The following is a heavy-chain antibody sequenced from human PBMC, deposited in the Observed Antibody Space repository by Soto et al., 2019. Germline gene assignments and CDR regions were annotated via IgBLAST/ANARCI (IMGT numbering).Heavy chain of an antibody. CDR2: IYYSGST. J-gene: IGHJ6*02. V-gene: IGHV4-59*01. CDR3: ARVRRIDDSSGYYYYYYGMDV. Sequence: LSETLSLTCTVSGGSISSYYWSWIRQPPGKGLEWIGYIYYSGSTNYNPSLKSRVTISVDTSKNQFSLKLSSVTAADTAVYYCARVRRIDDSSGYYYYYYGMDVWGQGTTVTVSS. D-gene: IGHD3-22*01. CDR1: GGSISSYY.